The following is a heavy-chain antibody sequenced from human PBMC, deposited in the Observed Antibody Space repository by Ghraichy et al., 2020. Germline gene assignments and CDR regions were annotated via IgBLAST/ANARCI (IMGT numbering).Heavy chain of an antibody. V-gene: IGHV4-59*08. J-gene: IGHJ5*02. CDR3: AKQGSGGFHP. CDR1: GGSFGYDY. CDR2: VYYSGST. D-gene: IGHD3-10*01. Sequence: SETLSLTCAVSGGSFGYDYWSWIRQSPGKGLEWIGYVYYSGSTNYNPSLEGRVTMSIDTSKNQFSLKLTSVTAADTAVYFCAKQGSGGFHPLGQGTLVTVSS.